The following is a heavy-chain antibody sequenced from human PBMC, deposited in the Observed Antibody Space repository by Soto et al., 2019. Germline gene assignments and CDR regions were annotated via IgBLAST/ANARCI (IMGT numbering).Heavy chain of an antibody. Sequence: PGGSMRLSCAASGFTFSSYAVHWVRQAPGKGLEWVAVISYDGSNKYYADSVKGRFTISRDNSKNTLYLQMNSLRAEDTAVYYCAREDIVVVVAAHVDYWGQGTLVTVSS. D-gene: IGHD2-15*01. CDR3: AREDIVVVVAAHVDY. CDR1: GFTFSSYA. CDR2: ISYDGSNK. J-gene: IGHJ4*02. V-gene: IGHV3-30-3*01.